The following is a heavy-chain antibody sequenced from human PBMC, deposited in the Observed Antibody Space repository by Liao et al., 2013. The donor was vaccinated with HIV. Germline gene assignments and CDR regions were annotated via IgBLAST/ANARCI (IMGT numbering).Heavy chain of an antibody. J-gene: IGHJ4*02. CDR1: GGSIISYY. CDR3: ASGVGIAARKYFDY. CDR2: IYYSGST. Sequence: QVQLQESGPGLVKPSETLSLTCTVSGGSIISYYWSWIRQPAGKGLEWIGRIYYSGSTYYNPSLKSRVTISVATSKNQFSLKLSSVTAADTAVYYCASGVGIAARKYFDYWGQGTLVTVSS. D-gene: IGHD6-6*01. V-gene: IGHV4-4*07.